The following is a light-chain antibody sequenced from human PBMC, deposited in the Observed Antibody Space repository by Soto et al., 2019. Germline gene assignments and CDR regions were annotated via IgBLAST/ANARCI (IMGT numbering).Light chain of an antibody. J-gene: IGKJ1*01. Sequence: DIVLTQSPATLSLSPGESATLSCTASQSINTYVPWYQQKPGQVHRLLIEDVTNRATGIPARFSGSGFDGDFTLTISGLEPADFALYYGQDRATFGHGTKVEIK. V-gene: IGKV3-11*02. CDR1: QSINTY. CDR2: DVT. CDR3: QDRAT.